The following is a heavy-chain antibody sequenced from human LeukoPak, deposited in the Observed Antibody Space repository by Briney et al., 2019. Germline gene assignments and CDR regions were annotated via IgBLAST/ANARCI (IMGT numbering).Heavy chain of an antibody. CDR2: IIPIFGTT. Sequence: SVKVSCKASRGTFSSYAISWVRQAPGQGLEWMGGIIPIFGTTTYAQKFQGRVTISADESTSTVYMELSSLRSEDTAVYYCARDLTMVRGARYRPYNWFDPWGQGTLVIVSS. CDR3: ARDLTMVRGARYRPYNWFDP. V-gene: IGHV1-69*13. CDR1: RGTFSSYA. J-gene: IGHJ5*02. D-gene: IGHD3-10*01.